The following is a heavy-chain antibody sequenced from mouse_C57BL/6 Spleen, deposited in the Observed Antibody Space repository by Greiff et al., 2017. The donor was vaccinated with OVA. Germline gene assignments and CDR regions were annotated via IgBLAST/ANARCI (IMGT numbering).Heavy chain of an antibody. J-gene: IGHJ4*01. CDR1: GYAFSSSW. V-gene: IGHV1-82*01. Sequence: QVQLKESGPELVKPGASVKISCKASGYAFSSSWMNWVKQRPGKGLEWIGRIYPGDGDTNYNGKFKGKATLTADKSSSTAYMQLSSLTSEDSAVYCCAKGLRGAMDYWGQGTSVTVSS. CDR2: IYPGDGDT. D-gene: IGHD1-1*01. CDR3: AKGLRGAMDY.